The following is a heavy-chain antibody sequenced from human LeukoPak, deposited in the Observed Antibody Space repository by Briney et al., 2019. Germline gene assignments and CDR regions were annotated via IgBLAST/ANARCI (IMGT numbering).Heavy chain of an antibody. D-gene: IGHD1-7*01. CDR1: GFTFDDYA. Sequence: GGSLRLSCAASGFTFDDYAMHWVRQAPGKGLEWVSGISWNSGSIGYADSVKGRFTISRDNAKNSLYLQMNSLRAEDMALYYCAKDSELELRLGAFDIWGQGTMVTVSS. J-gene: IGHJ3*02. CDR3: AKDSELELRLGAFDI. V-gene: IGHV3-9*03. CDR2: ISWNSGSI.